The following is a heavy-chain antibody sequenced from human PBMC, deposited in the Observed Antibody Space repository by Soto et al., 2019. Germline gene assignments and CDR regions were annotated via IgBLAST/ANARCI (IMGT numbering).Heavy chain of an antibody. CDR1: GFTFSNAW. D-gene: IGHD3-10*01. CDR2: IKSKTDGGTT. CDR3: TTGYYGSGSYSS. V-gene: IGHV3-15*07. J-gene: IGHJ5*02. Sequence: ESGGGLVKPGGSLRLSCAASGFTFSNAWMNWVRQAPGKGLEWVGRIKSKTDGGTTNYAAPVKARFTISRDDSKNTLYLQMNSLKTEDAAVYYCTTGYYGSGSYSSWGQGTLVTVSS.